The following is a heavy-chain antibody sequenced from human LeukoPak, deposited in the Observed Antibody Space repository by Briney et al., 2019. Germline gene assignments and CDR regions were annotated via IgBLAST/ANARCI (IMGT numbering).Heavy chain of an antibody. Sequence: SETLSLTCAVYGGSFSGYYWSWIRQPPGKGLDWIVEINHSGSTNYNPSLKSRVTISVDTSKNQFSLKLSSVTAADTAVYYCARVRNLRNWFDPWGQGTLVTVSS. J-gene: IGHJ5*02. CDR2: INHSGST. CDR1: GGSFSGYY. CDR3: ARVRNLRNWFDP. V-gene: IGHV4-34*01.